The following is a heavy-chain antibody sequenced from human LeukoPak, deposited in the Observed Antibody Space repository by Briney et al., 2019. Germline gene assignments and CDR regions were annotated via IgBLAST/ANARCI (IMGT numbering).Heavy chain of an antibody. V-gene: IGHV1-24*01. CDR2: FDPEDGET. CDR3: ATLKARWELRYYYYYMDV. CDR1: GYTLTELS. D-gene: IGHD1-26*01. Sequence: ASVTVSCTVSGYTLTELSMHWVRQAPGKGLEWMGGFDPEDGETIYAQKFQGRVTMTEDTSTDTAYMELSSLRSEDTAVYYCATLKARWELRYYYYYMDVWGKGTTVTVSS. J-gene: IGHJ6*03.